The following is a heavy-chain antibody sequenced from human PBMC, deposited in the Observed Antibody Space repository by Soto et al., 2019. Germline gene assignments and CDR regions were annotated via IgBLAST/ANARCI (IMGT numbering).Heavy chain of an antibody. CDR1: GFTFTRYS. CDR2: ISSTTNYI. D-gene: IGHD5-18*01. CDR3: ARYSYGKETLFDY. Sequence: GGSLRLSCAASGFTFTRYSMNWVRQAPGKGLEWVSSISSTTNYIYYGDSMKGRFTISRDNAKNSLYLEMNSLRAADTAVYYCARYSYGKETLFDYWGQGTLVTVSS. V-gene: IGHV3-21*04. J-gene: IGHJ4*02.